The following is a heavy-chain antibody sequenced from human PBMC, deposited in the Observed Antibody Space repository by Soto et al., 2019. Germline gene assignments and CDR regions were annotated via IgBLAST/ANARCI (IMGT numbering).Heavy chain of an antibody. CDR1: GITFSSYE. Sequence: GGSLRLSCAASGITFSSYEMNWVRQAPGKGLEWVSYISSSGSTIYYADSVKGRFTISRDNAKNSLYLQMNSLRAEDTAVYYCARDLGGMTRPVWGQGTLVTVSS. V-gene: IGHV3-48*03. CDR3: ARDLGGMTRPV. J-gene: IGHJ4*02. D-gene: IGHD1-1*01. CDR2: ISSSGSTI.